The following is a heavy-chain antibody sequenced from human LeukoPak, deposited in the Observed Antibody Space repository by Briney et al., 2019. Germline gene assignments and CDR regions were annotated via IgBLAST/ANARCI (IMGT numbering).Heavy chain of an antibody. CDR2: IRGNGIST. J-gene: IGHJ6*04. CDR3: VGLGMSMNGRV. D-gene: IGHD2/OR15-2a*01. CDR1: GFTFSDYG. Sequence: GGSLRLSCAAAGFTFSDYGMTWVRQAPGKGQEWVSGIRGNGISTYYADSVKGRFTISRDKSKNSVYLQMNSLRAEDTAVYDCVGLGMSMNGRVWGKGTMVTISS. V-gene: IGHV3-23*01.